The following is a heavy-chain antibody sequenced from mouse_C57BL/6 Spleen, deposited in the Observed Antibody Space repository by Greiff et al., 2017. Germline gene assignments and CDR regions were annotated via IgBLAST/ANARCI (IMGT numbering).Heavy chain of an antibody. CDR2: IDPEDGDT. D-gene: IGHD1-1*01. V-gene: IGHV14-1*01. Sequence: EVQLQQSGAELVRPGASVKLSCTASGFNIKDYYMHWVKQRPEQGLEWIGRIDPEDGDTEYAPKFQGTATMTADTSSNTAYRQLSSLTSEDTAVYYCTLIITTVVTKLDYWGQGTTLTVSS. J-gene: IGHJ2*01. CDR1: GFNIKDYY. CDR3: TLIITTVVTKLDY.